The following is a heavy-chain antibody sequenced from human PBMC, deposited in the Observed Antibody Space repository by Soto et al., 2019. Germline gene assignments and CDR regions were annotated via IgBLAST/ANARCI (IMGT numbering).Heavy chain of an antibody. CDR2: ISAYNGNT. CDR1: GYTFTSYG. Sequence: ASVKVSFKASGYTFTSYGISWVRQAPGQGLEWMGWISAYNGNTNYAQKLQGRVTITTDTSTSTAYTELRSLRSDDTAVYYCAREVWNYGSYYYGMDVWGQGTTVTVSS. J-gene: IGHJ6*02. V-gene: IGHV1-18*01. D-gene: IGHD1-7*01. CDR3: AREVWNYGSYYYGMDV.